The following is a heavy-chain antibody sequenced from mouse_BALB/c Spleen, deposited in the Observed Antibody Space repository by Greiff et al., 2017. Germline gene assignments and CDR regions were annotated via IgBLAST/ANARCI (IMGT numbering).Heavy chain of an antibody. J-gene: IGHJ3*01. D-gene: IGHD2-3*01. CDR1: GFTFSSYA. CDR2: ISSGGST. V-gene: IGHV5-6-5*01. CDR3: ARAYDGYYDWFAY. Sequence: EVMLVESGGGLVKPGGSLKLSCAASGFTFSSYAMSWVRQTPEKRLEWVASISSGGSTYYPDSVKGRFTISRDNARNILYLQMSSLRSEDTAMYYCARAYDGYYDWFAYWGQGTLVTVSA.